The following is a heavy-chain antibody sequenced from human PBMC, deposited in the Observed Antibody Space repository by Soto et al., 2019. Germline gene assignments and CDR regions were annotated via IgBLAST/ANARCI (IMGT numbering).Heavy chain of an antibody. CDR2: IYYSGNT. V-gene: IGHV4-30-4*01. CDR1: VDSISIGDYY. CDR3: ARAVDSGGFPDAFDI. J-gene: IGHJ3*02. Sequence: SETLSLTCTVSVDSISIGDYYWSWIRQPPGKGLEWIGYIYYSGNTYYNPSLKSRITISVDMSKNQFSLKLSSVTAADTAVYYCARAVDSGGFPDAFDIWGQGTMVTVS. D-gene: IGHD3-22*01.